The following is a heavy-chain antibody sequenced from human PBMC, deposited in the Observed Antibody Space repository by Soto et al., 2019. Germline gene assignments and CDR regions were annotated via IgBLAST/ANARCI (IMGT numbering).Heavy chain of an antibody. CDR1: GYTFTGYY. D-gene: IGHD2-21*02. Sequence: ASVKVSCKASGYTFTGYYMHWVRQAPGQGLEWMGWINPNSGGTNYAQKFQGWVTMTRDTSISTAYMELSRLRSDDTAVYYCARGPYCGGDCYSYYFDYWGQGTLVTVSS. V-gene: IGHV1-2*04. CDR3: ARGPYCGGDCYSYYFDY. CDR2: INPNSGGT. J-gene: IGHJ4*02.